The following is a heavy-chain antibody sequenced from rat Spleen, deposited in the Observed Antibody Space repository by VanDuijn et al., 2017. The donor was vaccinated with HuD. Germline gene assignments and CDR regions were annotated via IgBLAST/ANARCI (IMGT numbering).Heavy chain of an antibody. CDR2: ISYSGST. CDR1: AYSILSSY. V-gene: IGHV3-1*01. Sequence: VQLQESGPGLVKPSQSLSLTCSVTAYSILSSYRWNWIRKFPGNKMEWIGHISYSGSTSYNPSLKSRISITRDTSKNQFFLQLNSVTTEDTATYYCARRRGQVYNNYFDYWGQGVMVTVSS. CDR3: ARRRGQVYNNYFDY. J-gene: IGHJ2*01. D-gene: IGHD1-10*01.